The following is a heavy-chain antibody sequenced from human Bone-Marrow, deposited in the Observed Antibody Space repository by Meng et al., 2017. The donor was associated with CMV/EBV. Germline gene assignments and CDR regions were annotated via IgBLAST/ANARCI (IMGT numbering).Heavy chain of an antibody. CDR2: IYYSGST. CDR3: ARGLLDLLMADTAMVYWFDP. V-gene: IGHV4-59*01. J-gene: IGHJ5*02. CDR1: GGSISSYY. Sequence: GSLRLSCTVSGGSISSYYWSWIRQPPGKGLEWIGYIYYSGSTNYNPSLKSRVTISVDTSKNQFSLKLSSVTAADTAVYYCARGLLDLLMADTAMVYWFDPWGQGTLVTVSS. D-gene: IGHD5-18*01.